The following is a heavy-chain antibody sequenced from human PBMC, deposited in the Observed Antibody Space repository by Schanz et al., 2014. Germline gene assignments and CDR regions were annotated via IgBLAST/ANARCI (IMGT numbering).Heavy chain of an antibody. D-gene: IGHD6-19*01. Sequence: EVQLVQSGGGLVQPGGSLRLSCAASGFTFSSHWMHWVRQDPGKGLVWVARINGDGSRTAYADSVKGRFTISRDNAKNTLYLQMNSLRAEDTALYYCTKDKSQIAVAGLFDLWGQGTLLTVSS. CDR3: TKDKSQIAVAGLFDL. J-gene: IGHJ4*02. CDR2: INGDGSRT. CDR1: GFTFSSHW. V-gene: IGHV3-74*01.